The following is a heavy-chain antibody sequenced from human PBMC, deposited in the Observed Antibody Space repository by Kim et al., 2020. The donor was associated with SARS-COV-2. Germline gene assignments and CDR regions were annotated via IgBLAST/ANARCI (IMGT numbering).Heavy chain of an antibody. J-gene: IGHJ4*02. CDR2: GST. V-gene: IGHV3-53*01. CDR3: ARGERKSDY. Sequence: GSTYYADSVKGRFTISRDNSKNTLYLQMNSLRAEDTAVYYCARGERKSDYWGQGTLVTVSS.